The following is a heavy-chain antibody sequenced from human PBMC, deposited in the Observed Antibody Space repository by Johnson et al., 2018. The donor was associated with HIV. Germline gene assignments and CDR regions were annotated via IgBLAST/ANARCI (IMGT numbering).Heavy chain of an antibody. CDR3: AKADDVLTGYYKGFDAVDL. V-gene: IGHV3-30-3*01. CDR1: GFSFSSFA. D-gene: IGHD3-9*01. Sequence: VQLVESGGGVVQPGRSLRLSCVASGFSFSSFAMHWVRQAPGKGLQWVAVMSFDETNSYDSDSVDVKGRFTISRDNSKNTLYLQMNSLRAEDTALYYCAKADDVLTGYYKGFDAVDLWGQGTMVTVS. CDR2: MSFDETNS. J-gene: IGHJ3*01.